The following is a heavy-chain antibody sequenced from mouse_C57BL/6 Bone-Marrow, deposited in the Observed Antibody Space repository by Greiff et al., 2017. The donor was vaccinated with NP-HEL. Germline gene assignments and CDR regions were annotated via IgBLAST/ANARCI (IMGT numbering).Heavy chain of an antibody. V-gene: IGHV1-18*01. CDR2: INPNNGGT. Sequence: EVQLQQSGPELVKPGASVKIPCKASGYTFTDYNMDWVKQSHGKSLEWIGDINPNNGGTIYNQKFKGKATLTVDKSSSTAYMELRSLTSEDTAVYYCARSYGSSYGYYAMDYWGQGTSVTVSS. D-gene: IGHD1-1*01. CDR1: GYTFTDYN. CDR3: ARSYGSSYGYYAMDY. J-gene: IGHJ4*01.